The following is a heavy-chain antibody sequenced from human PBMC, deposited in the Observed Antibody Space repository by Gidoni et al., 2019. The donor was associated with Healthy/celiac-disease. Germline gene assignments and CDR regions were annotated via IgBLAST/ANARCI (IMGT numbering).Heavy chain of an antibody. CDR3: AKDRPLMVGFWNYYFDY. CDR1: GFTFSRYA. V-gene: IGHV3-23*01. J-gene: IGHJ4*02. CDR2: MSGSGGST. D-gene: IGHD1-7*01. Sequence: EVQLLESGGGLVQPGGSLRLPWAASGFTFSRYAMSGVRQAPGKGLEWVSAMSGSGGSTYYADAVKGRFTISRDNSKNTLYLQMNSLRAEDTAVYYCAKDRPLMVGFWNYYFDYWGQGTLVTVSS.